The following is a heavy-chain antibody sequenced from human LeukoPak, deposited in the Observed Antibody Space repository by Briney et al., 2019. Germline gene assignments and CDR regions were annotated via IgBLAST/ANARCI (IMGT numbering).Heavy chain of an antibody. CDR1: GFTFSSYE. CDR3: ARLRSKYWFDP. D-gene: IGHD4-11*01. V-gene: IGHV3-48*03. J-gene: IGHJ5*02. CDR2: ISSRGSAI. Sequence: GGSLRLSCAASGFTFSSYEMNWVRQAPGKGLEWVSYISSRGSAIYYADSVKGRFTISRDNAKNSLYLQMSSLRAEDTAVYYCARLRSKYWFDPWGQGTLVTVSS.